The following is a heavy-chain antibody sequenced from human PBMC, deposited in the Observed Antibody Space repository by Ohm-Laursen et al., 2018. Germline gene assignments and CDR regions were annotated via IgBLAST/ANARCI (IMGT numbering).Heavy chain of an antibody. D-gene: IGHD3-16*02. CDR2: IVVGSGNT. Sequence: SVKVSCKASGFAFTSSAMQWVRQARGQRLEWIGWIVVGSGNTNYAQKFQERVTITRDMSTSTAYMELSSLRSEDTAVYYCAALGGFGGVIVDAFDIWGQGTMVTVSS. CDR1: GFAFTSSA. V-gene: IGHV1-58*02. J-gene: IGHJ3*02. CDR3: AALGGFGGVIVDAFDI.